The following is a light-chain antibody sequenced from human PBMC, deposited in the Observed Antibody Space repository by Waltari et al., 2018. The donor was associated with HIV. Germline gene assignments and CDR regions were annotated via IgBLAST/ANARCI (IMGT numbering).Light chain of an antibody. CDR1: SEPRTYA. Sequence: QLVLTQSPSASASLGASVKLTCTVASEPRTYAIAWHPQQPDKGPRFLMRINFDGSHNKGDGIPDRFSGSSSGAERYLTISSLQSEDEGDYFCQTWDTGIWVFGGGTKLTVL. CDR2: INFDGSH. V-gene: IGLV4-69*01. J-gene: IGLJ3*02. CDR3: QTWDTGIWV.